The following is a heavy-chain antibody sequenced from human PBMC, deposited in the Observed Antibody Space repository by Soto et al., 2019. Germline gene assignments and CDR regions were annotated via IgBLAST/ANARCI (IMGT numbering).Heavy chain of an antibody. CDR3: ARGAVRYCSSTSCYAYYYYYYMDV. CDR1: GGTFSSYA. J-gene: IGHJ6*03. V-gene: IGHV1-69*05. CDR2: IIPIFGTA. D-gene: IGHD2-2*01. Sequence: SVKVSCTDSGGTFSSYAISWVRQAPGQGLEWMGGIIPIFGTANYAQKFQGRVTMTRNPSISTAYMELSSLRSEDTAVYYCARGAVRYCSSTSCYAYYYYYYMDVWGKGTTVTVSS.